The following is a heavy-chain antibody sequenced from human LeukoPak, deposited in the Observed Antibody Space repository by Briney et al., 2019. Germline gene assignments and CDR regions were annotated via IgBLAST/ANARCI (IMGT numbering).Heavy chain of an antibody. J-gene: IGHJ6*03. D-gene: IGHD2-2*01. V-gene: IGHV4-39*07. CDR3: ARGIIVVVPAAPYYYYYYMDV. CDR2: IYYSGST. CDR1: GGSISSSSYY. Sequence: PSETLSLTCTVSGGSISSSSYYWGWIRQPPGKGLEWIGSIYYSGSTYYNPSLKSRVTISVDTSKNQFSLKLSSVTAADTAVYYCARGIIVVVPAAPYYYYYYMDVWGKGTTVTVSS.